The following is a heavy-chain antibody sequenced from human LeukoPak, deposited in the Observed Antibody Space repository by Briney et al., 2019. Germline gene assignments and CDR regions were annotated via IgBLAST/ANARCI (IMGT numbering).Heavy chain of an antibody. D-gene: IGHD3-10*01. CDR2: IYSGGNT. CDR3: ARITMVRGVMYPALDY. Sequence: PGGSLRLSCAASGFTVSSNYMSWVRQAPGKGLEWVSVIYSGGNTYYADSVKGRFTISRDNSKNTLYLQMNSLRAEDTAVYYCARITMVRGVMYPALDYWGQGTLVTVSS. V-gene: IGHV3-66*01. CDR1: GFTVSSNY. J-gene: IGHJ4*02.